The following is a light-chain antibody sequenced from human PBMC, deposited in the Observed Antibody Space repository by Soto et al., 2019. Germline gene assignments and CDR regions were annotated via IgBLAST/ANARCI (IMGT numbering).Light chain of an antibody. Sequence: QSVLTQPVSVSGSPGQSVTISCTGTSSDIGSYKHVSWYQQYPGKAPKLMIYEVSDRPSGVSNRFSGSKSGNTASLTISGLQAEDEADYYCSSYVSSRSYVFGSGTKVTV. J-gene: IGLJ1*01. V-gene: IGLV2-14*03. CDR1: SSDIGSYKH. CDR2: EVS. CDR3: SSYVSSRSYV.